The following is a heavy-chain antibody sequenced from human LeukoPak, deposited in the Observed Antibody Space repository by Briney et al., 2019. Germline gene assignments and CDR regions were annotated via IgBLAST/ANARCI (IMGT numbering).Heavy chain of an antibody. D-gene: IGHD2-15*01. CDR1: GGSINSGGYY. CDR2: IYYSGST. CDR3: ARTFSGGWGKWFDP. Sequence: PSQTLSLTCTVSGGSINSGGYYWSWIRQHPGKGLEWIGYIYYSGSTYYNPSLKSRVTISVDTSKNQFSLKLSSVTAADTAVYYCARTFSGGWGKWFDPWGQGTLVTVSS. J-gene: IGHJ5*02. V-gene: IGHV4-31*03.